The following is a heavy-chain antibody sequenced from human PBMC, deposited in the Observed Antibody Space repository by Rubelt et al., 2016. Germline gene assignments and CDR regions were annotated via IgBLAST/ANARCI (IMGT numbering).Heavy chain of an antibody. CDR3: ARDEYYYDSSGYYFLGT. V-gene: IGHV4-34*11. J-gene: IGHJ4*02. CDR1: GGSFSGYY. Sequence: QVQLHQWGAGLLKPSETLSLTCAVFGGSFSGYYWNWIRQPPGKGLEWIGYIYYSGSTNYNPSLKSRVTISVDTSKNQFSLKLSSVTAADTAVYYCARDEYYYDSSGYYFLGTWGQGTLVTVSS. D-gene: IGHD3-22*01. CDR2: IYYSGST.